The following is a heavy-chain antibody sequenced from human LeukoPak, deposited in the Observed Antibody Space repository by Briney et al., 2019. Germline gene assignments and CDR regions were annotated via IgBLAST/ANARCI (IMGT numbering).Heavy chain of an antibody. Sequence: GGSLRLSCTGFGFTFRDYAVRWVRQAPGKGMECIGFIRSKVYGCTTEYAASVKCRFTISRDDSKSIAYLQMNSLNTEDTAVYYCTRDPYYFDSSGYYHHAFDIWGQGTMVAVSS. D-gene: IGHD3-22*01. CDR1: GFTFRDYA. J-gene: IGHJ3*02. CDR3: TRDPYYFDSSGYYHHAFDI. V-gene: IGHV3-49*04. CDR2: IRSKVYGCTT.